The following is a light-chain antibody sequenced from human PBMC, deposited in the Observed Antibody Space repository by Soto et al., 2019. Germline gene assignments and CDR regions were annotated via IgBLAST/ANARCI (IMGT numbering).Light chain of an antibody. V-gene: IGLV2-14*01. J-gene: IGLJ2*01. CDR3: SSYTRSTTLVV. Sequence: QSALTQPASVSGSPGHSITISCTGTSSDIGGYKYVSWYQQHPGKAPKLIIYEVSDRPSGVSNRFSGSKSGNTASLTISGLQADDEADYYCSSYTRSTTLVVFGGGTKLTVL. CDR2: EVS. CDR1: SSDIGGYKY.